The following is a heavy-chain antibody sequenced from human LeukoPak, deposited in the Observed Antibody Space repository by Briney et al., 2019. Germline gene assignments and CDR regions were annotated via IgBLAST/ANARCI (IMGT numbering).Heavy chain of an antibody. J-gene: IGHJ4*02. V-gene: IGHV4-39*01. CDR2: IYYSGST. CDR3: ARPYYYDSSGYCSYYFDY. D-gene: IGHD3-22*01. Sequence: WETLSLTCTVSGGSISSSSYYWGWIREPPGKGLEWIGSIYYSGSTYYNPSLKSRVTISVDTSKNQFSLKLSSVTAADTAVYYCARPYYYDSSGYCSYYFDYWGQGTLVTVSS. CDR1: GGSISSSSYY.